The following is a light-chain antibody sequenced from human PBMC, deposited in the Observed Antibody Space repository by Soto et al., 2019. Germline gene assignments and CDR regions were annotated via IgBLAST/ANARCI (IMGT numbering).Light chain of an antibody. CDR3: QHYQSYSEE. CDR1: QPITIW. J-gene: IGKJ1*01. V-gene: IGKV1-5*03. Sequence: DIQMTPSPSALSGSVGDRFNTTCLAPQPITIWSTCYQHNPGKAPKLLTYKASTLKSGVLSRFSGGGSGTEFTLTISSPQPDDFATYHCQHYQSYSEEFGQGTKVDI. CDR2: KAS.